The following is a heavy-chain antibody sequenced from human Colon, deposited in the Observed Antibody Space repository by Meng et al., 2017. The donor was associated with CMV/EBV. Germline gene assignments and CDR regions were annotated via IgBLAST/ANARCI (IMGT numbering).Heavy chain of an antibody. CDR3: AKDQSSRIDY. CDR2: ISKDGNNK. CDR1: GFVFPNTG. V-gene: IGHV3-30*02. D-gene: IGHD6-6*01. Sequence: GESLKISCAASGFVFPNTGMHWVRQAPGRGREWVAFISKDGNNKFYGDSVKGRFTISRDNSKNTVSLQMDTLRPEDTAVYYCAKDQSSRIDYWGQGTLVTVSS. J-gene: IGHJ4*02.